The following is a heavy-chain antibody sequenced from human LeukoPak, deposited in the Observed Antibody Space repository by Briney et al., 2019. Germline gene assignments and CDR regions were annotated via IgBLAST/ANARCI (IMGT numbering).Heavy chain of an antibody. Sequence: SETLSLTCTVSGGSISSYYWSWIRQPPGKGLEWIGYIYSSGSTNYNPSLKSRITISVDTSKNQFSLRLSSVTAADTAVYYCARFAYCGGHCWYYFDYWGQGSLVTVSS. V-gene: IGHV4-59*01. CDR3: ARFAYCGGHCWYYFDY. CDR1: GGSISSYY. J-gene: IGHJ4*02. CDR2: IYSSGST. D-gene: IGHD2-21*02.